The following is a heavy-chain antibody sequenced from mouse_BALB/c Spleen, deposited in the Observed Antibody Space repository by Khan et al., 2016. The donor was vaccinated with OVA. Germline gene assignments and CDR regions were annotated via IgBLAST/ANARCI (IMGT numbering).Heavy chain of an antibody. D-gene: IGHD1-3*01. J-gene: IGHJ2*01. CDR1: GFSLTSYG. Sequence: VQLLETGPGLVAPSQSLYITCTVSGFSLTSYGVHWVRQPPGKGLEWLGVIWAGGSTNYNSAIMSRLSISKDNSKSQVFVKMNSLQTDDTAMYYCARLEDIWGQGTTLTVSA. CDR3: ARLEDI. V-gene: IGHV2-9*02. CDR2: IWAGGST.